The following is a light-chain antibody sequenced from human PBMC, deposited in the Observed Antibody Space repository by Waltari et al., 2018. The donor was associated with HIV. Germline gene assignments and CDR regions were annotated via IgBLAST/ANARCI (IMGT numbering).Light chain of an antibody. J-gene: IGLJ2*01. Sequence: QSVLTQPPSTSGTPGQRVTISCSGSNSNIGSNTVNWYQQVPGEAPKRLIYSNDQRPSGVPDRFSGSKSDTSASLAISGLQSEDETDYYCASWDDSLNGVVFGGGTKLTAL. CDR1: NSNIGSNT. V-gene: IGLV1-44*01. CDR2: SND. CDR3: ASWDDSLNGVV.